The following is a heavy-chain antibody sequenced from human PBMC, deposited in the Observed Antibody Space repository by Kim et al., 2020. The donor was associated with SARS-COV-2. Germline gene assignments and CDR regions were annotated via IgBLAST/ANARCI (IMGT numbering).Heavy chain of an antibody. CDR1: GFTFSRNW. Sequence: GGSLRLSCAAFGFTFSRNWMSWVRQAPGKGLEWVANMNQDGSEKYYVDSVKGRFTISRDNAKNSLYLQMNSLGAEDTAVYYCASAVAGRFDFDYWGQGTLVTVSS. V-gene: IGHV3-7*03. J-gene: IGHJ4*02. CDR3: ASAVAGRFDFDY. CDR2: MNQDGSEK. D-gene: IGHD6-19*01.